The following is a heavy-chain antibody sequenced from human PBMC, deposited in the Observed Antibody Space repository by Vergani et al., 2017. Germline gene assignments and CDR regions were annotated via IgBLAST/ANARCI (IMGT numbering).Heavy chain of an antibody. CDR3: ARSSGYYSYYFDF. V-gene: IGHV1-46*01. CDR1: GYTFTSYY. D-gene: IGHD3-22*01. Sequence: QVQLVQSGAEVKKPGASVKVSCKASGYTFTSYYMHWVRQAPGQGLEWMGIINPSGGKTRYAQKFQGRVTILAYESTSTAYMELSSLRSEDTAVYYCARSSGYYSYYFDFWCQGTLVTVSS. CDR2: INPSGGKT. J-gene: IGHJ4*02.